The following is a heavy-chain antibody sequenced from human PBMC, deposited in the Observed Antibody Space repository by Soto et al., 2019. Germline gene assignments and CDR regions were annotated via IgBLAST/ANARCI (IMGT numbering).Heavy chain of an antibody. CDR3: ARDTAVPYYDILTGYYSSDKYYDY. Sequence: GGSLRLSCAASGFTFSSYSMNWVRQAPGKGLEWVSYISSSSSTIYYADSVKGRFTISRDNAKNSLYLQMNSLRDEDTAVYYCARDTAVPYYDILTGYYSSDKYYDYWGQGTLVTVSS. J-gene: IGHJ4*02. CDR2: ISSSSSTI. D-gene: IGHD3-9*01. V-gene: IGHV3-48*02. CDR1: GFTFSSYS.